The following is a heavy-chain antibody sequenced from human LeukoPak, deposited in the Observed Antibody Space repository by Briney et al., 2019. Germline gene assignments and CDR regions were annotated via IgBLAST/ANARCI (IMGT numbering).Heavy chain of an antibody. J-gene: IGHJ6*03. CDR1: GGSFSGYY. D-gene: IGHD6-13*01. CDR3: ARPLGSSWSYYYFYYMDV. CDR2: INHSGST. Sequence: PSETLSLTCAVYGGSFSGYYWSWIRQPPGKGLEWIGEINHSGSTNYNPSLKSRVTISVDTSKNQFSLKLSSVTAADTAVYYCARPLGSSWSYYYFYYMDVWGKGTTVTVSS. V-gene: IGHV4-34*01.